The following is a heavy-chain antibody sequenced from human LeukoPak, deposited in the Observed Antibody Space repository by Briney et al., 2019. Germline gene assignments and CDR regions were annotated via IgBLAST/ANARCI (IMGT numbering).Heavy chain of an antibody. V-gene: IGHV3-30-3*01. CDR1: GFTFSSYS. CDR2: TSYDGSNK. J-gene: IGHJ4*02. Sequence: PGGSLRLSCAASGFTFSSYSMHWVRQAPGKGLEWVAPTSYDGSNKYYADSVKGRFTISRDNSKNTLYLQMNSLRTEDTAMYYCAKDMGYTFGHAFDYWGQGTLVTVSS. CDR3: AKDMGYTFGHAFDY. D-gene: IGHD5-18*01.